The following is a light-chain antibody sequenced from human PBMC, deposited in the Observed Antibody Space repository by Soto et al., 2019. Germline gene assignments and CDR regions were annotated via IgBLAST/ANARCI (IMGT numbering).Light chain of an antibody. V-gene: IGKV1-9*01. CDR2: AAS. J-gene: IGKJ2*01. CDR3: QQLNIYPYT. Sequence: DIQLTQSPSFLSASVGDRVTITCRASQGISTSLAWYQQKPRKAPKLLIYAASTLQSGVPSRLSGSGSGTEFTLTLSSLQPEDSATYYCQQLNIYPYTFGQGTKLEIK. CDR1: QGISTS.